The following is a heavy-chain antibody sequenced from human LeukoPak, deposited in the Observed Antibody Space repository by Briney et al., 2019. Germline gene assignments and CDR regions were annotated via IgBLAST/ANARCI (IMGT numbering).Heavy chain of an antibody. J-gene: IGHJ6*03. D-gene: IGHD4-23*01. CDR2: IYSGGST. Sequence: GGSLRLSCAASGFTVSSNHMSWVRQAPGKGLEWVSVIYSGGSTYYADSVKGRFTISRDNSKNTLYLQMNSLRAEDTAVYYCARQGVTVVTSYYYYYMDVWGKGTTVTVSS. CDR3: ARQGVTVVTSYYYYYMDV. V-gene: IGHV3-53*01. CDR1: GFTVSSNH.